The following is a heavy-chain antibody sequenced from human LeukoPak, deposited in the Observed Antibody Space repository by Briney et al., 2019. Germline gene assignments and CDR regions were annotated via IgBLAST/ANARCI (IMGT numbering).Heavy chain of an antibody. CDR1: GGSMISSSHY. D-gene: IGHD1-1*01. V-gene: IGHV4-39*07. CDR3: AYESSGGTSLPDY. Sequence: TSETLSLTCTVSGGSMISSSHYWGWIRQPPGKGLEWIGEIYHSGSTNYNPSLKSRVTISVDKSKNQFSLKLSSVTAADTAVYYCAYESSGGTSLPDYWGQGTLVTVSS. J-gene: IGHJ4*02. CDR2: IYHSGST.